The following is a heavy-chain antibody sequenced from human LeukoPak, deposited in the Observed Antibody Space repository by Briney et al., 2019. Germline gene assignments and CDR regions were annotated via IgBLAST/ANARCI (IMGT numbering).Heavy chain of an antibody. Sequence: PSQTLSLTCTVSGGSISSGDYYWSWIRRPPGKGLEWIGYIYYSGSTYYNPSLKSRVTISVDTSKNQFSLKLSSVTAADTAVYYCARATITMVRGADDYWGQGTLVTVSS. CDR1: GGSISSGDYY. CDR3: ARATITMVRGADDY. CDR2: IYYSGST. D-gene: IGHD3-10*01. J-gene: IGHJ4*02. V-gene: IGHV4-30-4*01.